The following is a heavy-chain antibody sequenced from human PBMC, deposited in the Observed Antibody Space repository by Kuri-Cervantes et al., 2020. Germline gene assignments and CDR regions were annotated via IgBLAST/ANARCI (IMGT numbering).Heavy chain of an antibody. D-gene: IGHD3-16*01. CDR3: ARNVWHVPPGVRHYFDV. V-gene: IGHV3-33*08. CDR2: LWYDGSNK. CDR1: GFTFSSYG. J-gene: IGHJ4*01. Sequence: GSLWRPPFQPLGFTFSSYGLHWVRQVPGRGLEWVAVLWYDGSNKYYAAPVKGRFTFPRDDAKQLMYLKMHTLRAEDTGVYYCARNVWHVPPGVRHYFDVWGHGTLVTVSS.